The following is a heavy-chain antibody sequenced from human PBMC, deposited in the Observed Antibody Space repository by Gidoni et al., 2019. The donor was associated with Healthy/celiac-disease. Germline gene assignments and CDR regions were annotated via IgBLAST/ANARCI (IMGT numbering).Heavy chain of an antibody. CDR2: IYYSGST. CDR1: GGSISSRSYY. CDR3: ARLRNYYDSSGYYYPRGLFDY. J-gene: IGHJ4*02. D-gene: IGHD3-22*01. Sequence: QLPLPASGPGLVKPSETLSLTCTVPGGSISSRSYYRGWIRQPPGKGLGWIGSIYYSGSTYYNPSLKSRVTISVDTSKNQFSLKLSSVTAADTAVYYCARLRNYYDSSGYYYPRGLFDYWGQGTLVTVSS. V-gene: IGHV4-39*01.